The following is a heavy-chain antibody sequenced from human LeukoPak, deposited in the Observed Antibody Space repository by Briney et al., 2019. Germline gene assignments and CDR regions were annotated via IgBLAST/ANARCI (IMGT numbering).Heavy chain of an antibody. CDR1: GFTFSDHY. Sequence: GGSLRLSCAASGFTFSDHYMSWIRQAPGKGLVWLSYIRSSDNTIYYADSVKGRFTISRDNAKNSLYLQMNSLRAEDTAVYYCARDPGINALDIWGQGTVVTVSS. D-gene: IGHD1-1*01. J-gene: IGHJ3*02. V-gene: IGHV3-11*04. CDR3: ARDPGINALDI. CDR2: IRSSDNTI.